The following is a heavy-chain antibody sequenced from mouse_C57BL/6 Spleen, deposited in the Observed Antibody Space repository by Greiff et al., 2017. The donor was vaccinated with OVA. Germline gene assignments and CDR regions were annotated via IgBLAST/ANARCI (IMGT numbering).Heavy chain of an antibody. D-gene: IGHD4-1*01. CDR3: TRWDEGFDY. V-gene: IGHV1-15*01. CDR1: GYTFTDYE. CDR2: IDPETGGT. J-gene: IGHJ2*01. Sequence: QVHVKQSGAELVRPGASVTLSCKASGYTFTDYEMHWVKQTPVHGLEWIGAIDPETGGTAYNQKFKGKAILTADKSSSTAYMELRSLTSEDSAVYYCTRWDEGFDYWGQGTTLTVSS.